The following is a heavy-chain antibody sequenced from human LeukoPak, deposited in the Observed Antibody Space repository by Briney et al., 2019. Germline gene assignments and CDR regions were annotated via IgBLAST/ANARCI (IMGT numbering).Heavy chain of an antibody. D-gene: IGHD3-9*01. CDR2: IYPGDSDT. CDR1: GYSFTSYW. V-gene: IGHV5-51*01. CDR3: AKDPYVHVMRDFGYLFNT. J-gene: IGHJ4*02. Sequence: GESLKISCKGSGYSFTSYWIGWVRQMPGKGLEWMGIIYPGDSDTRYSPSFQGQVTISADKSISTAYLQWSSLKASDTAMYYCAKDPYVHVMRDFGYLFNTWGQGTLVTVSS.